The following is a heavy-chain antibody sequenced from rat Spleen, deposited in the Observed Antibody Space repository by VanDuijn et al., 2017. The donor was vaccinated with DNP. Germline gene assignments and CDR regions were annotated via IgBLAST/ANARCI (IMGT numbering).Heavy chain of an antibody. D-gene: IGHD1-11*01. V-gene: IGHV5-31*01. CDR2: ITSSDANP. J-gene: IGHJ2*01. CDR3: ARRGYGGRGFFDY. CDR1: GFTFKNYW. Sequence: EVQLVESGGDLVQPGRSLNLSCVAFGFTFKNYWMTWIRQVPGKGLEWVASITSSDANPYYPDSVKGRFTISRDNAQDTLYLQMNSLRPEDTATYYCARRGYGGRGFFDYWGQGVMVTVSS.